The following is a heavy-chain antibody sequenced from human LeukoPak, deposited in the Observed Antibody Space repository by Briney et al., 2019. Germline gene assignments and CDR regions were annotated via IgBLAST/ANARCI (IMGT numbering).Heavy chain of an antibody. J-gene: IGHJ5*02. D-gene: IGHD4-17*01. Sequence: SETLSLTCSVSGASISSDNYYWSWIRQHPGEGLEWIGYIYYGGVTYYNPSLKSRVTISLDTSKNQFSLKLTSVTAADTAVYYCARESGGYGDYHHWGQGTLVTVSS. CDR2: IYYGGVT. V-gene: IGHV4-31*03. CDR1: GASISSDNYY. CDR3: ARESGGYGDYHH.